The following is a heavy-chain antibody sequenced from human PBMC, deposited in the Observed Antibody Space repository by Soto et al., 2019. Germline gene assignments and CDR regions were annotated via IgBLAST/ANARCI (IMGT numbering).Heavy chain of an antibody. V-gene: IGHV3-74*01. J-gene: IGHJ4*02. CDR1: GFTFSPFW. CDR2: INSDGNST. D-gene: IGHD4-4*01. Sequence: EVQLVESGGGLVQPGGSLRLSCAASGFTFSPFWMHWVRQVPGKGPVWVSRINSDGNSTSYAASVKGRFTISRDNAKNTLYLQMNSLRAKDTAVYYCVRRSNHFDYWGQGTLVTVSS. CDR3: VRRSNHFDY.